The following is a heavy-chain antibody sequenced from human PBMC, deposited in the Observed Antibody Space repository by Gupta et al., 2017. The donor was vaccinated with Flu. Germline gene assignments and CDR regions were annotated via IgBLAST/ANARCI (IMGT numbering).Heavy chain of an antibody. CDR3: ARVGYSNGFDY. CDR2: ISSSSSYI. J-gene: IGHJ4*02. Sequence: VRQAPGKGLEWVSSISSSSSYIYYADSVKGRFTISRDNAKNSLYLQMNSLRAEDTAVYYCARVGYSNGFDYWGQGTLVTVSS. V-gene: IGHV3-21*01. D-gene: IGHD4-4*01.